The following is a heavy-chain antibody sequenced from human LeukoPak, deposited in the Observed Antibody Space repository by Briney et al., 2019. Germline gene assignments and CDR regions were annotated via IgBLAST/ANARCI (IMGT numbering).Heavy chain of an antibody. V-gene: IGHV3-23*01. CDR1: GFTFSGYA. D-gene: IGHD4-17*01. J-gene: IGHJ4*02. CDR3: AKIDYGDRWAPDY. CDR2: ISGSGGST. Sequence: GGSLRLSCAASGFTFSGYAMSWVRQAPGKGLEWVSAISGSGGSTYYADSVKGRFTISRDNSKNTLYLQMNSLRAEDTAVYYCAKIDYGDRWAPDYWGQGTLVTVSS.